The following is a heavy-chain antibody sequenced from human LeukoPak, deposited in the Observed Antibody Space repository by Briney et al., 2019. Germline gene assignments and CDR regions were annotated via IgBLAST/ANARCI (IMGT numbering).Heavy chain of an antibody. CDR1: GYTFTGYY. D-gene: IGHD3-9*01. V-gene: IGHV1-2*02. J-gene: IGHJ4*02. Sequence: ASVKVSCKASGYTFTGYYMHWVRQAPGQGPEWMGWINPNSGGTHYAQKFQGRVTMTRDTSISTAYMELSRLRSDDTAVYYCARRAGYDILTGYSYWGQGTLVTVSS. CDR2: INPNSGGT. CDR3: ARRAGYDILTGYSY.